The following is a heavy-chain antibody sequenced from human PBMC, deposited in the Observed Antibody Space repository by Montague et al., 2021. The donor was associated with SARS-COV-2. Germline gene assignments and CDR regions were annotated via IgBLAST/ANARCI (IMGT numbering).Heavy chain of an antibody. CDR3: ARHPGSPKDAFDI. CDR1: GGSVSSRSYY. Sequence: SETLSLTRTLSGGSVSSRSYYWGWIRQPPGKGLEWIGTIFYTGNTYYXPSLKSRITISIDRSKNQFSLKLTSVTAADTSLYYCARHPGSPKDAFDIWGQGTMVTVSS. CDR2: IFYTGNT. V-gene: IGHV4-39*01. J-gene: IGHJ3*02.